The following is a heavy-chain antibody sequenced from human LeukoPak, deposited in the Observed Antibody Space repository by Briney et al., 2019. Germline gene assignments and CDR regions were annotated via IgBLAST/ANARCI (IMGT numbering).Heavy chain of an antibody. Sequence: PVGSLRLSCAASGFTFSSYSMNWVLQAPGKGVEWVSSISCSGGCSYYADSVKGRFIITRDNSKNTLYLQMNSLRAEDTAVYYCARRIAVAGGERGDAFDIWGQGTMVTVSS. CDR2: ISCSGGCS. D-gene: IGHD6-19*01. CDR1: GFTFSSYS. CDR3: ARRIAVAGGERGDAFDI. V-gene: IGHV3-23*01. J-gene: IGHJ3*02.